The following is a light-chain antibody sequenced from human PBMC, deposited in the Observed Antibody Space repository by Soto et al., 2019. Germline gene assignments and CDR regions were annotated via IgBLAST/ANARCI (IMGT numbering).Light chain of an antibody. J-gene: IGLJ2*01. Sequence: QSVLTQSPSASASLGASVKLTCTLSSGHSSYAIAWHQKHPGKGPRYLMDLNNAGSHTQGDGILDRFSGSSSGADRFLIISSLQSEDASDDYCQTCATGFQFFVGGTKLTVL. CDR3: QTCATGFQF. V-gene: IGLV4-69*01. CDR1: SGHSSYA. CDR2: LNNAGSH.